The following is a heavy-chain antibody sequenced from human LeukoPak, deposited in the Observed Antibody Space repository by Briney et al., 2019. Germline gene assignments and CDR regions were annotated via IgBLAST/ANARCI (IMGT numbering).Heavy chain of an antibody. CDR2: IIPILGIA. CDR1: GGTFSSYA. Sequence: ASVKVSCKASGGTFSSYAISWVRQAPGQGLEWIGRIIPILGIANYAQKFQGRVTITADKSTSTAYMELSSLRSEDTAVYFCARNLRAYYYDSSGSFDYWGQGTLVTVSS. D-gene: IGHD3-22*01. V-gene: IGHV1-69*04. J-gene: IGHJ4*02. CDR3: ARNLRAYYYDSSGSFDY.